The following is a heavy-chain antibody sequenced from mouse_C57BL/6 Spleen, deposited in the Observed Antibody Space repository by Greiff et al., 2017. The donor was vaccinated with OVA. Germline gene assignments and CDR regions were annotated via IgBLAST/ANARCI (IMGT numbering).Heavy chain of an antibody. Sequence: DVMLVESGGGLVQPGGSLKLSCAASGFTFSSYGMSWVRQTPDKRLELVATINSNGGSTYYPDSVKGRFTISRDNAKNTLYLQMSSLKSEDTAMYYCARDDYDLFAYWGQGTLVTVSA. J-gene: IGHJ3*01. V-gene: IGHV5-6-3*01. D-gene: IGHD2-4*01. CDR1: GFTFSSYG. CDR3: ARDDYDLFAY. CDR2: INSNGGST.